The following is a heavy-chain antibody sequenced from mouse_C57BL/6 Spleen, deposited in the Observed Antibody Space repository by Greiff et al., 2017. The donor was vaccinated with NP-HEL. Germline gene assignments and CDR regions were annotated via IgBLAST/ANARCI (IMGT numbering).Heavy chain of an antibody. J-gene: IGHJ3*01. Sequence: EVQLQQSGPELVKPGASVKISCKASGYTFTDYYMNWVKQSHGKSLEWIGDINPNNGGTSYNQKFKGKATLTVDKSSSTAYMELRSLTSEDSAVYYCARYDYGNSLVFAYWGQGTLVTVSA. CDR1: GYTFTDYY. CDR2: INPNNGGT. CDR3: ARYDYGNSLVFAY. V-gene: IGHV1-26*01. D-gene: IGHD2-1*01.